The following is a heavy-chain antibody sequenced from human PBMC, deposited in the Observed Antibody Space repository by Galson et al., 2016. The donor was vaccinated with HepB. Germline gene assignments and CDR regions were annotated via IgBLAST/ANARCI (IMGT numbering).Heavy chain of an antibody. CDR1: GYKFTDYS. CDR3: ALAYTWNSIDH. CDR2: IRANTGVT. Sequence: SVKVSCTASGYKFTDYSMHWVRQAPGQGLEWVGWIRANTGVTHYAQKFQGRVTLTKDTSISTAYIELSRLRSDDTAVYFCALAYTWNSIDHWGQGTLATVSS. D-gene: IGHD1-7*01. J-gene: IGHJ4*02. V-gene: IGHV1-2*02.